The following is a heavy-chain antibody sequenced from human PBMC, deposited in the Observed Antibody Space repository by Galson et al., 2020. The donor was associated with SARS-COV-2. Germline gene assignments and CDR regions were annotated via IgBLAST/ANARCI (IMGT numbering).Heavy chain of an antibody. J-gene: IGHJ6*02. CDR3: AAGREYYDILTGYYFYGMDV. CDR1: GFTFTSSA. D-gene: IGHD3-9*01. CDR2: IGVGGGNT. V-gene: IGHV1-58*01. Sequence: SVKVSCKASGFTFTSSAVQWVRQARGQGLEWIGWIGVGGGNTNYAQKFQERVTITRDMSTSIAYMEVSSLRSEDTAVYYCAAGREYYDILTGYYFYGMDVWGQGTTVTVSS.